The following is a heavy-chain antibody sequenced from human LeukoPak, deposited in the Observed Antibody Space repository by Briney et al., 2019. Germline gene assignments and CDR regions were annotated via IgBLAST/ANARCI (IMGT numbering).Heavy chain of an antibody. J-gene: IGHJ3*02. CDR2: IYYSGST. Sequence: PSETLSLTCTVSGGSISSSSYYWGWIRQPPGKGLEWIGSIYYSGSTYYNPSLKSRVTISVDTSKNQLSLKLSSVTAADTAVYYCAHDSSVYYYVHAFDIWGQGKMVTVSS. CDR3: AHDSSVYYYVHAFDI. D-gene: IGHD3-22*01. CDR1: GGSISSSSYY. V-gene: IGHV4-39*01.